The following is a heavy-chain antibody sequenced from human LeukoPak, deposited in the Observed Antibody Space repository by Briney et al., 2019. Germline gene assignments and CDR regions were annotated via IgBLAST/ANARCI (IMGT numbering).Heavy chain of an antibody. CDR1: GFTFSNAW. V-gene: IGHV3-15*01. D-gene: IGHD7-27*01. Sequence: KPGGSLRLSCAASGFTFSNAWMSWVRQAPGKGLEWVGRIKSKADGGTTDYAAPVKGRFSISRDDSKNTLFLQMNSLRDEDTAVYYCARDIHWAFDYWGQGTVVTVSS. J-gene: IGHJ4*02. CDR2: IKSKADGGTT. CDR3: ARDIHWAFDY.